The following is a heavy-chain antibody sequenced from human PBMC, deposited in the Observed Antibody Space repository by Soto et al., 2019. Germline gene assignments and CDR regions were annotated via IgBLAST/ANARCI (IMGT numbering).Heavy chain of an antibody. CDR3: ARAYCSGGSCYHGFDY. V-gene: IGHV3-21*04. J-gene: IGHJ4*02. D-gene: IGHD2-15*01. CDR1: GFTFSSYS. Sequence: PGGSLRLSCAASGFTFSSYSMNWVRQAPGKGLEWVSSISSSSSYIYYADSVKGRFTISRDNAKNSLYLQMNSLRVEDTAVYYCARAYCSGGSCYHGFDYWGQGTLVTVSS. CDR2: ISSSSSYI.